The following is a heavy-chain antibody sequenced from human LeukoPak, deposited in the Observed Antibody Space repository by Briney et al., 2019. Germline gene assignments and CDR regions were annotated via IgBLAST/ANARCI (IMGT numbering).Heavy chain of an antibody. D-gene: IGHD6-13*01. CDR1: GYTFTSYD. J-gene: IGHJ4*02. Sequence: GASVKVSCKASGYTFTSYDINWVRQATGQGLEWMGWMNPNSGNTGYAQKFQGRVTMTRNTSISTAYMELSSLRSEDTAVYYYARGSSSSSWENNFDYWGQGTLVTVSS. V-gene: IGHV1-8*01. CDR3: ARGSSSSSWENNFDY. CDR2: MNPNSGNT.